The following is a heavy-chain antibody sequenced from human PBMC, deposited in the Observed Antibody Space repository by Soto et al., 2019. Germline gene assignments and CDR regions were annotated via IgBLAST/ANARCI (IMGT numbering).Heavy chain of an antibody. CDR1: GYTSTSYG. CDR3: ARGRYGDY. V-gene: IGHV1-18*01. D-gene: IGHD1-1*01. J-gene: IGHJ4*02. CDR2: ISAHNGNT. Sequence: QVHLVQSGAEVKKPGASVKVSCKASGYTSTSYGITWVRQAPGQGLEWMGWISAHNGNTDCAQKLQGRVIVTRDTSTSTACRELRSVRADDTAVYYCARGRYGDYWGQGALVTVSS.